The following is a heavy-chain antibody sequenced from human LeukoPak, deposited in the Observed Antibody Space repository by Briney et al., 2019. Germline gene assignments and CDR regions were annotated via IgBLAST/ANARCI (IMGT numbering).Heavy chain of an antibody. CDR3: ARGHCSGGTCYLVENWLDP. V-gene: IGHV1-2*06. CDR1: GYTLTAYY. Sequence: GASVKVSCKASGYTLTAYYIYWVRQAPGQGLEWMGRINPNSGGTDYAQNFQGRVTMTRDTSISTAYMELSRLRSDDTAVYYCARGHCSGGTCYLVENWLDPWGQGTLVTVSS. J-gene: IGHJ5*02. D-gene: IGHD2-15*01. CDR2: INPNSGGT.